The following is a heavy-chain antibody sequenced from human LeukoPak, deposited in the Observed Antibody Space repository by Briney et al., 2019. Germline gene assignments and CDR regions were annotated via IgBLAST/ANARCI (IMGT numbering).Heavy chain of an antibody. V-gene: IGHV3-53*01. Sequence: GGSLRLSCAASGFTVSSNYMSWVRQAPGKGLEWVSVIYSGGSTYYADSVKGRFTISRDNSKNTLYLQMNSLRAEDTAVYYCARDLDSSSWRKEGKFAAFDIWGQGTMVTVSS. CDR2: IYSGGST. J-gene: IGHJ3*02. D-gene: IGHD6-13*01. CDR1: GFTVSSNY. CDR3: ARDLDSSSWRKEGKFAAFDI.